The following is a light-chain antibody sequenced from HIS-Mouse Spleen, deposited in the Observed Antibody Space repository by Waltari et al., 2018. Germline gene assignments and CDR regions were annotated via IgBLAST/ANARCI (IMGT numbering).Light chain of an antibody. Sequence: QSALTQPASVSGSPGQSITIACPGTSSDVGGYNYVSWYQHHPGKAPKLMIYDVSNRPSGVSNRFSGSKSGNTASLTISGLQAEDEADYYCSSYTSSSTYVFGTGTKVTVL. CDR3: SSYTSSSTYV. J-gene: IGLJ1*01. CDR1: SSDVGGYNY. V-gene: IGLV2-14*03. CDR2: DVS.